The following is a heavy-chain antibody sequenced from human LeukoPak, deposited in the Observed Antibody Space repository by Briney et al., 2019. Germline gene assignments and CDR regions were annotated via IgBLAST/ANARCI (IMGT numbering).Heavy chain of an antibody. CDR2: IWYDGSNK. J-gene: IGHJ4*02. Sequence: GGSLRLSCAASGFTFSSYGMHWVRQAPGKGLEWVAVIWYDGSNKYYADSVKGRFTISRDNSKSTLYLQMNSLRADDTAVYYCAKDGVGITIFGVVMPYFDFWGQGTLVTVSS. V-gene: IGHV3-33*06. CDR1: GFTFSSYG. D-gene: IGHD3-3*01. CDR3: AKDGVGITIFGVVMPYFDF.